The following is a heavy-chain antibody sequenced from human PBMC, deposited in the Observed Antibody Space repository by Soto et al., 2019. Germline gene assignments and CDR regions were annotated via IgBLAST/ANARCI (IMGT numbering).Heavy chain of an antibody. CDR2: IYTSGST. Sequence: SETLSLTCTVSGGSISGYYWSWIRQPAGKGLEWIGRIYTSGSTNYNPSLKSRVTMSVDTSKNQFSLKLSSVTAADTAVYYCARDNGYGSGWHNWFDPWGQGTLVTVSS. CDR1: GGSISGYY. J-gene: IGHJ5*02. CDR3: ARDNGYGSGWHNWFDP. D-gene: IGHD6-19*01. V-gene: IGHV4-4*07.